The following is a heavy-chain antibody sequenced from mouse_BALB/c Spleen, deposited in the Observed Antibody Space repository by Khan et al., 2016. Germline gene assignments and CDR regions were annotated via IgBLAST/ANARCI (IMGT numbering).Heavy chain of an antibody. Sequence: EVKLEESGGALVQPGGSMKLSCVASGFPFRHHWMTWVRQPPEKGLVCVAELRLKSDDYLSHYAEPVQGPFTLSIADSPSTVYLQMNNLRAEGTGICYCWILLWGHGSTLT. J-gene: IGHJ2*01. CDR3: WILL. CDR2: LRLKSDDYLS. CDR1: GFPFRHHW. V-gene: IGHV6-6*02.